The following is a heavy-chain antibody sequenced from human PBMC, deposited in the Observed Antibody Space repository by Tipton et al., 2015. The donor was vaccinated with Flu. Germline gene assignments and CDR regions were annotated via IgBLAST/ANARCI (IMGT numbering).Heavy chain of an antibody. CDR1: GYSISSGYY. CDR2: IYHSGST. D-gene: IGHD2-15*01. CDR3: ARHGPGLGYCSGGSCYEVNY. Sequence: TLSLTCAVSGYSISSGYYWGWIRQPPGKGLEWIGSIYHSGSTYYNPSLKSRVTISVDTSKNQFSLKLSSVTAADTAVYYCARHGPGLGYCSGGSCYEVNYWGQGTLVTVSS. J-gene: IGHJ4*02. V-gene: IGHV4-38-2*01.